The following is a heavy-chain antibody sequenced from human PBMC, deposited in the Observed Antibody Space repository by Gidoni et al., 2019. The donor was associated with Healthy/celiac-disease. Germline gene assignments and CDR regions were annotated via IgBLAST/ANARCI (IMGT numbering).Heavy chain of an antibody. Sequence: QVQLQESGPGLVQPSQPLSLTCTFPGGSISRGGYYWSWILQPPGKGLEWIGYIYYSGSTYYNPSLKSRVTISVDTSKNQFSLKLSSATAADTAVYYCARGSHYYDSSGYRGDYWGQGTLVTVSS. V-gene: IGHV4-31*03. J-gene: IGHJ4*02. CDR2: IYYSGST. D-gene: IGHD3-22*01. CDR3: ARGSHYYDSSGYRGDY. CDR1: GGSISRGGYY.